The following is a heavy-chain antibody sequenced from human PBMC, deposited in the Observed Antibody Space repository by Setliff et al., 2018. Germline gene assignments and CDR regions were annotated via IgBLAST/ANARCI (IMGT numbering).Heavy chain of an antibody. CDR3: ARSGGIGNYNWDV. CDR1: GFTFSSYW. D-gene: IGHD3-16*01. V-gene: IGHV3-21*01. CDR2: ISYGSTYI. Sequence: GGSLRLSCAASGFTFSSYWMHWVRQAPGKGLMWVSAISYGSTYIYQSDSVRGRFTISRDDAKKSLYLQMNSLGAEDTAVYYCARSGGIGNYNWDVWGKGTTVTVSS. J-gene: IGHJ6*03.